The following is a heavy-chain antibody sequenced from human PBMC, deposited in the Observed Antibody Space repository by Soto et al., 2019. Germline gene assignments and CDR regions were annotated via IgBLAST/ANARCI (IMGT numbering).Heavy chain of an antibody. CDR1: GGSISSGGYY. J-gene: IGHJ5*02. V-gene: IGHV4-31*03. D-gene: IGHD2-2*01. CDR2: IYYSGST. Sequence: PSETLSLTCTVSGGSISSGGYYWSWIRQHPGKGLEWIGYIYYSGSTYYNPSLKSRVTISVDTSKNQFSLKLSSVTAADTAVYYCARTSYCSSTSCPKGYWFDPWGQGTLVTVSS. CDR3: ARTSYCSSTSCPKGYWFDP.